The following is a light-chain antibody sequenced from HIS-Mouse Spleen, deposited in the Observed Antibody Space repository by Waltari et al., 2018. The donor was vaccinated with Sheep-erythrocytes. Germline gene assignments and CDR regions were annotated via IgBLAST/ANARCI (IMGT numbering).Light chain of an antibody. J-gene: IGLJ2*01. CDR3: QSYDSSLSAVV. Sequence: QSVLTQPPSVSGAPGQRVTISCTGSSSNIGAGYDVHWYQQLPGTALKLLIYGNSRRPSGVPDRFSGSKSGTSASLAITGLQAEDEADYYCQSYDSSLSAVVFGGGTKLTVL. CDR1: SSNIGAGYD. CDR2: GNS. V-gene: IGLV1-40*01.